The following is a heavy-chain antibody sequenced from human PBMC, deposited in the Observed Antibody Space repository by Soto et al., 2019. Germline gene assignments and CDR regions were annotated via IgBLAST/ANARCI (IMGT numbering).Heavy chain of an antibody. Sequence: ASVKVSCKASGYTFTSYDINWVRQAAGQGLEWMGWMNPNSGNTGYAQKFQGRVTMTRNTSISTAYMELSSLRSEDTAVYYCAVPYDFWSGYYRAGAFDIWGQGTMVTVSS. CDR2: MNPNSGNT. CDR1: GYTFTSYD. CDR3: AVPYDFWSGYYRAGAFDI. V-gene: IGHV1-8*01. J-gene: IGHJ3*02. D-gene: IGHD3-3*01.